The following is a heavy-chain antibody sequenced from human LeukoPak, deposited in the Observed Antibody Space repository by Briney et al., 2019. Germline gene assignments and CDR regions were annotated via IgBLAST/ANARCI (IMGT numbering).Heavy chain of an antibody. CDR2: IIPFFGTA. D-gene: IGHD6-19*01. CDR1: GGTFSSYA. J-gene: IGHJ4*02. Sequence: ASVKVSCKASGGTFSSYAISWVRQAPGQGLEWMGRIIPFFGTANYAQKFQGRVTITTDESTSTAYMELSSLRSEDTAVYYCASGGIAVAGTDYWGQGTLVTVSS. CDR3: ASGGIAVAGTDY. V-gene: IGHV1-69*05.